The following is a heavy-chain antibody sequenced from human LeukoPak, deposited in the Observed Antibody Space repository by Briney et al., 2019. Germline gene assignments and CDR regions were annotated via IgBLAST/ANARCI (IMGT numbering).Heavy chain of an antibody. Sequence: GALRLSCAGSGFTFSSYGRHWVRQAPGKGLEWMAFIRSDGSNKYYADSVKGRFTISRDNSKNTLYLQMNSLRADDTAVYYCARILDSAWGELGYWGQGTLVTVSP. CDR1: GFTFSSYG. V-gene: IGHV3-30*02. J-gene: IGHJ4*02. CDR3: ARILDSAWGELGY. D-gene: IGHD6-19*01. CDR2: IRSDGSNK.